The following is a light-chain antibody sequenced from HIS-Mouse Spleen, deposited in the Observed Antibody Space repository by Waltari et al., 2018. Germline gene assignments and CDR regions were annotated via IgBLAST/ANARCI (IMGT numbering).Light chain of an antibody. Sequence: QSVLTQPPSASGTPGQRVTISCSGSSSNIGSNYVYWYQQLPGTAPKLLMYRNNNRPSGVPYRFSCSKSGTSASLAISGLRSEDEADYYCAAWDDSLSCPVFGGGTKLTVL. V-gene: IGLV1-47*01. CDR1: SSNIGSNY. CDR3: AAWDDSLSCPV. J-gene: IGLJ3*02. CDR2: RNN.